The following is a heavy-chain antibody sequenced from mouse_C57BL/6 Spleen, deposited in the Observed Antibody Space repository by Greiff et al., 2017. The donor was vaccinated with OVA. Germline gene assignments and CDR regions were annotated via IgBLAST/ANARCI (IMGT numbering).Heavy chain of an antibody. V-gene: IGHV1-50*01. CDR2: IDPSDSYT. J-gene: IGHJ4*01. CDR3: AIRGYYYAMDY. Sequence: QVQLQQPGAELVKPGASVKLSCKASGYTFTSYWMQWVKQRPGQGLEWIGEIDPSDSYTNYNQKFKGKATLTVATSSSTAYMQLSSLTSEYSAVYYCAIRGYYYAMDYWGQGTSVTVSS. CDR1: GYTFTSYW.